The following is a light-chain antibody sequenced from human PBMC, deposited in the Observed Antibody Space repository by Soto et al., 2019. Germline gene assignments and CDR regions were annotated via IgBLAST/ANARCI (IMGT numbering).Light chain of an antibody. J-gene: IGKJ2*01. Sequence: IVMTQSPDILSVSPGERATLSCMASQSIATTLAWYQHKPGQSPRILLYGSSTRATDVPPRFSGSGSGTNFTLTISSLQSEDFAVYYCQQYSNWPYSFGQGTKLEI. CDR2: GSS. V-gene: IGKV3-15*01. CDR1: QSIATT. CDR3: QQYSNWPYS.